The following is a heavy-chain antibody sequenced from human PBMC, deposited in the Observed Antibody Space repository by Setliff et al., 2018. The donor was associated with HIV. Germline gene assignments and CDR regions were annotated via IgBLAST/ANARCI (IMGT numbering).Heavy chain of an antibody. V-gene: IGHV4-31*03. CDR3: ARTRWGAPVDS. J-gene: IGHJ4*02. CDR2: ILYSGSN. Sequence: SETLSLTCTVSGDSIGSGGYYWSWIRQHPGKGQEWVGYILYSGSNYYNPSLKRRVTISVDTSKNQFSLRLNAVTAADTAVYYCARTRWGAPVDSWGQGPLVTVSS. CDR1: GDSIGSGGYY. D-gene: IGHD3-16*01.